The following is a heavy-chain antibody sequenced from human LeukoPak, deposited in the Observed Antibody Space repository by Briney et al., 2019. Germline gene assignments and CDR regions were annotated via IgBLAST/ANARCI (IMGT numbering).Heavy chain of an antibody. D-gene: IGHD1-26*01. V-gene: IGHV1-46*01. Sequence: GASVKVSCKASGYTFTNYYMHWVRQAPGQGPEWMGIINPSGGSTSYAPKFQGRVTMTGDTSISTAYMELSSLRSDDTAVYYCARESGSYHGNDYWGQGTLVTVSS. CDR3: ARESGSYHGNDY. CDR1: GYTFTNYY. CDR2: INPSGGST. J-gene: IGHJ4*02.